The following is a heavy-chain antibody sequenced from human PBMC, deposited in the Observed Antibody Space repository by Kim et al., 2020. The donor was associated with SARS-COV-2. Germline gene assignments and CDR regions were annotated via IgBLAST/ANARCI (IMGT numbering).Heavy chain of an antibody. CDR2: IWYDGSKK. D-gene: IGHD3-22*01. CDR1: GFTFSSYG. Sequence: GGSLRLSCAASGFTFSSYGMHWVRQAPGKGLEWVAVIWYDGSKKYYADSVKGRFTLSRDNSKNPLYLQMNSRRAEDTAVYSCTRGGSVSGYYLYYFDYWG. V-gene: IGHV3-33*01. J-gene: IGHJ4*01. CDR3: TRGGSVSGYYLYYFDY.